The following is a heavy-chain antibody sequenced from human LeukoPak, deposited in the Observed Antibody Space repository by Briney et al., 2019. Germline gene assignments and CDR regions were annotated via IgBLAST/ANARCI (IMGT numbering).Heavy chain of an antibody. CDR1: GFTFSNYA. J-gene: IGHJ4*02. D-gene: IGHD2-15*01. CDR3: AKGILSVNDY. V-gene: IGHV3-23*01. Sequence: GGSLRLSCAASGFTFSNYAMSWVRQAPGKGLEWVSVISGSGGSTYYADSVKGRFAISRDNSKNTLFLQMNSLRAEDTAVYYCAKGILSVNDYWGQGTLVTVSS. CDR2: ISGSGGST.